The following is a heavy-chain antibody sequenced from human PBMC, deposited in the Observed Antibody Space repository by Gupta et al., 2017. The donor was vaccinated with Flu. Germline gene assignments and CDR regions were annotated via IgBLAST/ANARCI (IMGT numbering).Heavy chain of an antibody. J-gene: IGHJ6*02. CDR3: AQRYYYGMDV. Sequence: QVQLVEAGGGVVQPGTSLRFSCVGSGFTFSIHGMHWVRQAPGKGLEWVAVMTHDGSDKYYADSVKGRFTITRDNSKNTLYLQMNSLRAEDTGVYYCAQRYYYGMDVWGQGTTVTVSS. CDR2: MTHDGSDK. CDR1: GFTFSIHG. V-gene: IGHV3-33*06.